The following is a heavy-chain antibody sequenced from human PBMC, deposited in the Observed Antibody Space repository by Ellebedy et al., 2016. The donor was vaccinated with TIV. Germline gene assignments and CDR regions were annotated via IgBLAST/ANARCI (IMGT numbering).Heavy chain of an antibody. CDR3: ARRSTIVVPSDIPDEGPFDL. Sequence: SETLSLTXSVSGDPFNNKDSFWSWIRQSPEKGLEWIGTISNSGDTWYNPSLKGRVMISADASKNRFSLRVTSVTAADTAVFYCARRSTIVVPSDIPDEGPFDLWGQGISVNVSS. V-gene: IGHV4-39*01. CDR2: ISNSGDT. J-gene: IGHJ3*01. CDR1: GDPFNNKDSF. D-gene: IGHD3-16*02.